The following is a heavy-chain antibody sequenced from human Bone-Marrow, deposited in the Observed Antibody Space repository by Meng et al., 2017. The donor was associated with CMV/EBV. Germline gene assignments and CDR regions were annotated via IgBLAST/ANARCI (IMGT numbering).Heavy chain of an antibody. J-gene: IGHJ6*02. D-gene: IGHD4-11*01. CDR1: GGTFSSYA. V-gene: IGHV1-69*10. CDR3: AGFHDYSKGYGMDV. CDR2: IIPILGIA. Sequence: SVKVSCKAPGGTFSSYAISWVRQAPGQGLEWMGGIIPILGIANYAQKFQGRVTITADKSTSTAYMELSSLRSEDTAVYYCAGFHDYSKGYGMDVWGQGTTVTVSS.